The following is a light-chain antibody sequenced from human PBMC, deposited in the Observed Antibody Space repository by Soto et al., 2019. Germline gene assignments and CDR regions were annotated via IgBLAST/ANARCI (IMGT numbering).Light chain of an antibody. CDR1: KLGDKY. CDR2: EDR. J-gene: IGLJ2*01. CDR3: QAWDSHTDVV. V-gene: IGLV3-1*01. Sequence: SYELTQPPSVSVSPGQTASITCSGDKLGDKYAYWYQQRSGQSPVLVIYEDRKRPSGIPDRFSGSNSGNTATLTISGTQAMDEADYYCQAWDSHTDVVFGGGTKLTVL.